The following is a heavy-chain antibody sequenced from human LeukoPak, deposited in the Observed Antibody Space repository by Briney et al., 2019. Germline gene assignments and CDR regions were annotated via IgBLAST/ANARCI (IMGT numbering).Heavy chain of an antibody. CDR1: GFTFSSYW. J-gene: IGHJ4*02. D-gene: IGHD2-2*01. Sequence: GGSLRLSCAASGFTFSSYWMSWVRQAPGKGLEWVANIKQDGSEKYYVDSVKGRFTISRVNAKNSLYLQMNSLRAEDTAVYYCARDGGYCSSTSCRQFDYWAREPWSPSPQ. CDR2: IKQDGSEK. V-gene: IGHV3-7*01. CDR3: ARDGGYCSSTSCRQFDY.